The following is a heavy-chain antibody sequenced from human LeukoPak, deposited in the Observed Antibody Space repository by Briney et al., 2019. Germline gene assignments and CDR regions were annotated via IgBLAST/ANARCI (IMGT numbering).Heavy chain of an antibody. J-gene: IGHJ4*02. CDR2: INAGIGNT. D-gene: IGHD3-22*01. CDR1: GYTFTSYA. CDR3: ASQGEYYYDSSGYYFGY. V-gene: IGHV1-3*01. Sequence: ASVKVSCKASGYTFTSYAMHWVRQAPGQRLEWMGWINAGIGNTKYSQKFQGRVTITRDTSASTAYMELSSLRSEDTAVYYCASQGEYYYDSSGYYFGYWGQGTLVTVSS.